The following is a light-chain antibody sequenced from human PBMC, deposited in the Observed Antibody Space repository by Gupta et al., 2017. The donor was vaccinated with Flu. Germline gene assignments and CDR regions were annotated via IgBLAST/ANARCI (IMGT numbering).Light chain of an antibody. CDR3: QSYDSSLSGYV. Sequence: QSVLTQPPSVSGAPGQRVTISCTGSSFNIGAGYDVLWYQQLPGTAPKLLIYGNSNRPSGVPDRFSGSKSGTSASLAITGLQAEDEADYYCQSYDSSLSGYVFGTGTKVTVL. CDR1: SFNIGAGYD. CDR2: GNS. V-gene: IGLV1-40*01. J-gene: IGLJ1*01.